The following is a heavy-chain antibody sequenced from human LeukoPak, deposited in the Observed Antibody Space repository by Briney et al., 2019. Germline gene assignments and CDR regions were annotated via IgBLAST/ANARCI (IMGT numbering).Heavy chain of an antibody. CDR1: GFTFIRYS. CDR3: ARDREGATLNEAIDI. J-gene: IGHJ3*02. Sequence: PGGSLRLSCAASGFTFIRYSMNWVRQAPGEGLEWVSSIISSSSYIYYADSVKGRFTISRDNAKNSLYLQMNSLRAEDTAVYYCARDREGATLNEAIDIWGQGTMVTVSS. V-gene: IGHV3-21*01. CDR2: IISSSSYI. D-gene: IGHD1-26*01.